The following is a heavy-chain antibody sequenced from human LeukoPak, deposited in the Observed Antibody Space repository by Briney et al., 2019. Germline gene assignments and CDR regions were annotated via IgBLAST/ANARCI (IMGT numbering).Heavy chain of an antibody. J-gene: IGHJ4*02. Sequence: GGSLRLSCAASGFTFSNYNMNWVRQAPGKGLEWVSSISSGSNYIYYADSVQGRFTISRDNARNSLYLQMNSLRADDAAVYYCARDLRLWGQGTLVTVPS. CDR1: GFTFSNYN. V-gene: IGHV3-21*01. CDR3: ARDLRL. CDR2: ISSGSNYI.